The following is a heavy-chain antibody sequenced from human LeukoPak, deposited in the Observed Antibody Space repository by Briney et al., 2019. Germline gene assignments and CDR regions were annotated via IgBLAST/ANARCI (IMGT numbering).Heavy chain of an antibody. CDR1: GYTLTTSG. CDR3: TSIPRLFRGRYPYD. J-gene: IGHJ4*02. Sequence: GASVKVSCKPSGYTLTTSGISGGPHAPEQGREWRGWLSAYIGNANYAQTPQGTVSLTTDTSPSTAYMELRSLRSDDTAVYYCTSIPRLFRGRYPYDWGEGSLVTVSS. V-gene: IGHV1-18*01. D-gene: IGHD1-26*01. CDR2: LSAYIGNA.